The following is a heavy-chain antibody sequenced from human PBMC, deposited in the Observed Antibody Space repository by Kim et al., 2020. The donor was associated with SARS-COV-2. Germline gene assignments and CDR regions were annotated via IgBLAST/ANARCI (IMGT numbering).Heavy chain of an antibody. V-gene: IGHV3-7*01. CDR3: ARGSVGYSSCRGY. CDR2: IKQDGSEK. CDR1: GFTFSSYW. J-gene: IGHJ4*02. D-gene: IGHD6-19*01. Sequence: GGSLRLSCAASGFTFSSYWMSWVRQAPGKGLEWVANIKQDGSEKYYVDSVKGRFTISRDNAKNSLSLQMNSLRAEDTAVYYCARGSVGYSSCRGYWGQGTLVTVSS.